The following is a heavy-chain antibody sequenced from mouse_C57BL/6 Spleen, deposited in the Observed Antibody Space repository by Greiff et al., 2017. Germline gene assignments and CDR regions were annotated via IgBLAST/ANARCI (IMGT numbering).Heavy chain of an antibody. CDR2: IDPETGGT. J-gene: IGHJ2*01. CDR3: TRWGEFPKDY. Sequence: VQLQQSGAELVRPGASVTLSCKASGYTFTDYEMHWVKQTPVHGLEWIGAIDPETGGTAYNQKFKGKAILTADKSSSTAYMELRSLTSEDSAVYYGTRWGEFPKDYWGQGATLTVSS. CDR1: GYTFTDYE. V-gene: IGHV1-15*01.